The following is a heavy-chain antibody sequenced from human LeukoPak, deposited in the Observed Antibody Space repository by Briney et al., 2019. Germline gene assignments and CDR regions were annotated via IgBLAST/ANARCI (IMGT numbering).Heavy chain of an antibody. CDR1: GGSISSSSYY. Sequence: SETLSLTCTVSGGSISSSSYYWGWIRQPPGKGLEWTGSIYYSGSTYYNPSLKSRVTISVDTSKNQFSLKLSSVTAADTAVYYCALAARDHDAFDIWGQGTMVTVSS. CDR2: IYYSGST. J-gene: IGHJ3*02. V-gene: IGHV4-39*01. D-gene: IGHD6-6*01. CDR3: ALAARDHDAFDI.